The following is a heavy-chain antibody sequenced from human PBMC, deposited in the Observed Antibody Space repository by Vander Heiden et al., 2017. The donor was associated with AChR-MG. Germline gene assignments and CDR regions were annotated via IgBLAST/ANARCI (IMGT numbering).Heavy chain of an antibody. CDR2: INHTGST. Sequence: QVQLQQWGAGLLKPSETLSLTCGVPGGSFSSHYWTWLRQTPGKGLEWIGEINHTGSTNRNPSLESRVTLSIDTSKKQFSLKLSSVTAADTAVYFCARRGYYDGTSYYYYWGQGTLVTVSS. CDR3: ARRGYYDGTSYYYY. J-gene: IGHJ4*02. V-gene: IGHV4-34*01. CDR1: GGSFSSHY. D-gene: IGHD3-22*01.